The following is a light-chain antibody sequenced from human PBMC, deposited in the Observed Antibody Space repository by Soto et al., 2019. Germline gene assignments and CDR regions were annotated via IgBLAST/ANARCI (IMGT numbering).Light chain of an antibody. CDR3: SSYTSSTAYV. CDR2: EVT. J-gene: IGLJ1*01. V-gene: IGLV2-14*01. CDR1: SSDVGGYNY. Sequence: QSVLTQPASVSGSPGQSITISCTGTSSDVGGYNYVSWYQLHPGKAPKLILYEVTNRPSGVSDRSSGSKSGNTASLTISGLQAEDEADYYCSSYTSSTAYVFGTGTKVTVL.